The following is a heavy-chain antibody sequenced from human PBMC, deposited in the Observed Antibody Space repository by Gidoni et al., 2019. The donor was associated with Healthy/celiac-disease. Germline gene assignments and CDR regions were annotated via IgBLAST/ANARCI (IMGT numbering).Heavy chain of an antibody. D-gene: IGHD5-12*01. CDR3: ARASAIPSRSGYETSFDY. CDR2: ST. Sequence: STNYNPSLKSRVTMSVDTSKNQFSLKLSSVTAADTAVYYCARASAIPSRSGYETSFDYWGQGTLVTVSS. J-gene: IGHJ4*02. V-gene: IGHV4-4*07.